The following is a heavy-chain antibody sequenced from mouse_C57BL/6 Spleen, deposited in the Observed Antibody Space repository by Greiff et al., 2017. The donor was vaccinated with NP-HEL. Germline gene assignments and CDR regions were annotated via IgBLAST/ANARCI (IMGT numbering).Heavy chain of an antibody. D-gene: IGHD2-4*01. CDR3: TRYNDYDETGYYAMDY. CDR2: IYPGDGDT. Sequence: QVQLQQSGAELVKPGASVKISCKASGYAFSSYWMNWVKQRPGKGLEWIGQIYPGDGDTNYNGKFKGKATLTADKSSSTAYMQLSSLTSEDSAVYFWTRYNDYDETGYYAMDYWGQGTSVTVSS. CDR1: GYAFSSYW. V-gene: IGHV1-80*01. J-gene: IGHJ4*01.